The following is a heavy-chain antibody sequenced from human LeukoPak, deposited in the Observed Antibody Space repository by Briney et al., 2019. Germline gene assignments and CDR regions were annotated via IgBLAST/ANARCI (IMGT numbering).Heavy chain of an antibody. CDR1: GFTFSSYG. CDR3: AKWFLPIAPAGTEVS. D-gene: IGHD6-13*01. J-gene: IGHJ5*02. CDR2: IRYDGTNK. V-gene: IGHV3-30*02. Sequence: QAGGSLRLSCAASGFTFSSYGMHWVRQAPGKGLEWVAFIRYDGTNKYCADCVKGRFTISRENSKNTVSLHINSLRAEDTTLYYCAKWFLPIAPAGTEVSWGQGALVTASS.